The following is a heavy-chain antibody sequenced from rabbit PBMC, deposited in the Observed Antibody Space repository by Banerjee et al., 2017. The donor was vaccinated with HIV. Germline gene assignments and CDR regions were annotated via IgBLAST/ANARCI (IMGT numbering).Heavy chain of an antibody. CDR2: IVGGTSGST. V-gene: IGHV1S40*01. CDR3: ARDRDWTLDL. J-gene: IGHJ4*01. D-gene: IGHD4-2*01. Sequence: QSLEESGGGLVKPGASLTLTCKASGFDLSGGYDMCWVRQAPGKGLEWIACIVGGTSGSTYYANWAKGRFTISKTSSTTVTLQMTSLTAADTATYFCARDRDWTLDLWGPGTLSPS. CDR1: GFDLSGGYD.